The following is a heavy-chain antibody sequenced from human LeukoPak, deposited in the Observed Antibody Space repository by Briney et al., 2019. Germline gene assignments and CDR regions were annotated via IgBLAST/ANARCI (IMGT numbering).Heavy chain of an antibody. V-gene: IGHV1-2*02. D-gene: IGHD3-9*01. J-gene: IGHJ4*02. CDR2: IYGHDGGT. CDR1: GYTFTGHY. CDR3: VRDFDWGPDY. Sequence: ASVTVSFKASGYTFTGHYLHWVRRAPGQGLEWMGWIYGHDGGTNFAQKFQDRVTMTRDTSITTAYMELTSLTPDDTAVYYCVRDFDWGPDYWGQGTLVTVSS.